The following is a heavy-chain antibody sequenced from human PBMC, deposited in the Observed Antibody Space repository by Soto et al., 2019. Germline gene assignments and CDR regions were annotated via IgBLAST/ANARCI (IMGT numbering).Heavy chain of an antibody. CDR2: FFTGGST. CDR1: GFNVSDDY. CDR3: VREMRELSIGFDH. J-gene: IGHJ4*02. V-gene: IGHV3-53*01. Sequence: GSLRLSCAAAGFNVSDDYMGWVRQAPGKGLEWVSSFFTGGSTDYADSVKGRFTISRDDSKNTVYLQTNSLRAEDTAGYFCVREMRELSIGFDHWGQET. D-gene: IGHD1-26*01.